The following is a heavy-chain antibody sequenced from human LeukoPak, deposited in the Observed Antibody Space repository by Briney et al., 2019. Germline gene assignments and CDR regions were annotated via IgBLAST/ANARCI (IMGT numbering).Heavy chain of an antibody. D-gene: IGHD2-21*02. CDR1: GGTFSSYA. J-gene: IGHJ5*02. Sequence: SCKASGGTFSSYAMSWVRQAPGKGLEWVSAISGSGGSTYYADSVKGRFTISRDNSKNTLYLQMNSLRAEDTAVYYCARGGMTASNWFDPWGQGTLVTVSS. V-gene: IGHV3-23*01. CDR2: ISGSGGST. CDR3: ARGGMTASNWFDP.